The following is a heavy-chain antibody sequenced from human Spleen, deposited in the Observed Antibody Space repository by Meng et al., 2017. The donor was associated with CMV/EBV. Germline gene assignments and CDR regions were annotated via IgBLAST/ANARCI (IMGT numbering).Heavy chain of an antibody. CDR3: ARVGRFLSWFDP. CDR1: GGSFSGYY. Sequence: LTGAGYGGSFSGYYWSWIRQPPGKGLEWIGEINHSGSTNYNPSLKSRVTISVDTSKNQFSLKLSSVTAADTAVYYCARVGRFLSWFDPWGQGTLVTVSS. J-gene: IGHJ5*02. V-gene: IGHV4-34*01. CDR2: INHSGST. D-gene: IGHD3-3*01.